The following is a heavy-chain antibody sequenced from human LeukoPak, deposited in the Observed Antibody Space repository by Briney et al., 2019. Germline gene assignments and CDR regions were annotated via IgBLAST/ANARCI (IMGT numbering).Heavy chain of an antibody. D-gene: IGHD7-27*01. J-gene: IGHJ3*02. CDR1: GGTFSSYA. CDR2: IIPIFGTA. V-gene: IGHV1-69*05. CDR3: AFRTGEGSWAFDI. Sequence: SVKVSCKASGGTFSSYAISWVRQAPGQGLEWMGGIIPIFGTANYAQKFQGRVTITTDESTSTAYMELSSLRSEDTAVYYCAFRTGEGSWAFDIWGQGTMVTVSS.